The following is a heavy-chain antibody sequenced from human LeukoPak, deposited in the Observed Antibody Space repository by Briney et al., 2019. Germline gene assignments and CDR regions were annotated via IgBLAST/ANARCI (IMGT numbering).Heavy chain of an antibody. D-gene: IGHD3-10*01. V-gene: IGHV1-2*02. J-gene: IGHJ4*02. CDR2: INPNSGGT. CDR3: AISYGSGSPDY. Sequence: ASVKVSCKASGYTFTGYYMHWVRQAPGQGLEWMGWINPNSGGTNYAQKFQGRVTITADKSTSTAYMELSSLRSEDTAVYYCAISYGSGSPDYWGQGTLVTVSS. CDR1: GYTFTGYY.